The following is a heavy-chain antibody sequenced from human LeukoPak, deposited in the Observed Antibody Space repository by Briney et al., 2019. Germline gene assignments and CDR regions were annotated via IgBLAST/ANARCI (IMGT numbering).Heavy chain of an antibody. Sequence: ASVKVSCKASAYTFTGYYVHWVRQAPGQGLEWMGWISAYNGNTNYAQKLQGRVTMTTDTSTSTAYMELRSLRSDDTAVYYCARDRGYSGYDDYYYYYMDVWGKGTTVTVSS. CDR2: ISAYNGNT. J-gene: IGHJ6*03. D-gene: IGHD5-12*01. CDR3: ARDRGYSGYDDYYYYYMDV. CDR1: AYTFTGYY. V-gene: IGHV1-18*04.